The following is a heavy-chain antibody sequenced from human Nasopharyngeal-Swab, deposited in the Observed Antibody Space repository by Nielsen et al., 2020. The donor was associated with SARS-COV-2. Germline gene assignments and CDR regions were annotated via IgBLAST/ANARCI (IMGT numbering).Heavy chain of an antibody. CDR3: TTSGYYET. D-gene: IGHD3-22*01. V-gene: IGHV3-15*01. J-gene: IGHJ4*02. Sequence: GESQKISSAASGLSFTHAWMTWVRQAPGKGLEWVGRIKSKSDGGTADYAAAVEGRFTISRDDSKNSLYIEMNCLKTEDTAVYYCTTSGYYETWGQGTLVTVSS. CDR2: IKSKSDGGTA. CDR1: GLSFTHAW.